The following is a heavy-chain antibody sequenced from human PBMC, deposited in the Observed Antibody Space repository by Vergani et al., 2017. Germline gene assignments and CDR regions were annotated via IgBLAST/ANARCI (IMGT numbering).Heavy chain of an antibody. CDR3: AREPTITMIVVFSYAFDI. CDR1: GFTFSSYA. Sequence: QVQLEESGGGVVQPGRSLRLSCAASGFTFSSYAMHWVRQAPGKGLEWVAVISYDGSNKYYADSVKGRFTISRDNSKNTLYLQMNSLRAEDTAVYYCAREPTITMIVVFSYAFDIWGQGTMVTVSS. J-gene: IGHJ3*02. CDR2: ISYDGSNK. V-gene: IGHV3-30-3*01. D-gene: IGHD3-22*01.